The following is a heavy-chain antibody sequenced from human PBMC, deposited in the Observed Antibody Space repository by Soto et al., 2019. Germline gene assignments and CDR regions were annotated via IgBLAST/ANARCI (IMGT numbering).Heavy chain of an antibody. J-gene: IGHJ5*02. D-gene: IGHD5-12*01. CDR2: IYYSGST. Sequence: PPETLSLTCTVSGGSISSGGDYWSWIRHHPGKGLEWIGYIYYSGSTYYNPSLKSRVTISVDTSKNQFSLKLSSVTAADTAVYYCAREEGGGYDHRWFDPWGQGTLVTVSS. CDR3: AREEGGGYDHRWFDP. CDR1: GGSISSGGDY. V-gene: IGHV4-31*03.